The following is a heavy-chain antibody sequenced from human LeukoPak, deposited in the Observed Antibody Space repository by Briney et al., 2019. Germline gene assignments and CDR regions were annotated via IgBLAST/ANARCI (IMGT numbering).Heavy chain of an antibody. CDR2: ISYDGSNK. Sequence: SGGSLRLSCAASGFTFSSYAMHWVRQASGKGLEWVAVISYDGSNKYYADSVKGRFTISRDNSKNTLYLQMNSLRAEDTAVYYCARVTEYYYYVDVWGKGTTVTVSS. CDR3: ARVTEYYYYVDV. CDR1: GFTFSSYA. J-gene: IGHJ6*03. V-gene: IGHV3-30-3*01.